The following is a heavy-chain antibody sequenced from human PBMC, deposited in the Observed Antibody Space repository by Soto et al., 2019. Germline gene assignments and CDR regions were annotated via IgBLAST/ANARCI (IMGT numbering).Heavy chain of an antibody. Sequence: PGGSLRLSCATSGFIFSSHGMHWVRQAPGKGLEWVAVIWFDGSSKHYADSVKGRFTISRDNSKNTLSLQMNSLRAEDTAVYYCARVGHLFDTSGYQTYGMDVWGQGTTVTVSS. CDR2: IWFDGSSK. J-gene: IGHJ6*02. D-gene: IGHD5-12*01. CDR1: GFIFSSHG. CDR3: ARVGHLFDTSGYQTYGMDV. V-gene: IGHV3-33*01.